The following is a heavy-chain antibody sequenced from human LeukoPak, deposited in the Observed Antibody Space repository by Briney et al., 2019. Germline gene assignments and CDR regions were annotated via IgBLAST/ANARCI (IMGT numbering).Heavy chain of an antibody. V-gene: IGHV3-30*04. CDR3: GRDPSARVTIDF. J-gene: IGHJ4*02. Sequence: SGRSLRLSCAASGFTFSNYAMHWVRQAPGKGLEWVAIVSHDGRNQYYAESVKGRFTISRDSSKNTVSLQMNSLRAGDSALYYCGRDPSARVTIDFWGRGTLVTVSS. CDR1: GFTFSNYA. CDR2: VSHDGRNQ. D-gene: IGHD5-24*01.